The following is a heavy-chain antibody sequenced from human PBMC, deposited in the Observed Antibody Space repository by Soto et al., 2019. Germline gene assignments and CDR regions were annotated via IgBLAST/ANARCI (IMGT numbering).Heavy chain of an antibody. CDR2: IYHSGST. V-gene: IGHV4-4*02. D-gene: IGHD1-7*01. Sequence: PSETVSLTCAVSGGSIISSNWWSCVRHPPWKGLEWIGEIYHSGSTNYNPSLKSRVTISVDKSKNQFSLKLSSVTAADTAVYYCARRPGTGVYYYYGMDVWGQGTTVTVSS. J-gene: IGHJ6*02. CDR3: ARRPGTGVYYYYGMDV. CDR1: GGSIISSNW.